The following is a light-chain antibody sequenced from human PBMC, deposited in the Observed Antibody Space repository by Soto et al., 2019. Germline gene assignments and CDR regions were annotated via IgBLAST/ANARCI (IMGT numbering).Light chain of an antibody. CDR2: GAS. V-gene: IGKV3-15*01. J-gene: IGKJ5*01. Sequence: EIVMTQSPATLSVSPGERATLSCRASQSVSSNLAWYQQKPGKTPRLLIYGASTRATGFPARFSGSGSGTDFTLTISSLQSEDFALYYYQQYNNWPLTLGQGTRLESK. CDR1: QSVSSN. CDR3: QQYNNWPLT.